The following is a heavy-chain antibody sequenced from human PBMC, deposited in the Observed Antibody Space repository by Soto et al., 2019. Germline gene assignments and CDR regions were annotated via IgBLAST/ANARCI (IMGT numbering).Heavy chain of an antibody. Sequence: GGSLRLSCAASGFTFSSYAMSWVRQAPGKGLEWVSAISGSGGSTYYADSVKGRFTISRDNSKNTLYLQMNSLRAEDTAVYYCAKYDGYSYGYDYYYGMDVWGQAPTVTVSS. CDR1: GFTFSSYA. J-gene: IGHJ6*02. CDR3: AKYDGYSYGYDYYYGMDV. V-gene: IGHV3-23*01. CDR2: ISGSGGST. D-gene: IGHD5-18*01.